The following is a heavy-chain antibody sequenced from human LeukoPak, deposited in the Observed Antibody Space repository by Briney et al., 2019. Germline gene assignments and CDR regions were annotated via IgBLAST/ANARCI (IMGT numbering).Heavy chain of an antibody. V-gene: IGHV3-74*01. D-gene: IGHD5-24*01. Sequence: GGSLRLSCAASGFTFSSYWMHWVRQAPGKGLVWVSRINSDGSSTSYADSVKGRFTISRDNAKNTLYLQMNSLRAEDTAVYYCARAKGGYNYYFDYWGQGTLVTVSS. CDR2: INSDGSST. CDR3: ARAKGGYNYYFDY. J-gene: IGHJ4*02. CDR1: GFTFSSYW.